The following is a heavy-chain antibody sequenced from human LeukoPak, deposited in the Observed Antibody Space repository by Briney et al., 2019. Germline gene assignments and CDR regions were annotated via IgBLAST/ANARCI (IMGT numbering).Heavy chain of an antibody. V-gene: IGHV4-34*01. CDR3: ARGRVLLWFGELPGGNYFDY. Sequence: SETLSLTCAVYGGSFSGYYWSWIRQPPGKGLEWIGEINHSGSTNYNPSLKSRVTISVDTSKNQFSLKLSSVTAADTAVYYCARGRVLLWFGELPGGNYFDYWGQGILVTVSS. D-gene: IGHD3-10*01. CDR2: INHSGST. CDR1: GGSFSGYY. J-gene: IGHJ4*02.